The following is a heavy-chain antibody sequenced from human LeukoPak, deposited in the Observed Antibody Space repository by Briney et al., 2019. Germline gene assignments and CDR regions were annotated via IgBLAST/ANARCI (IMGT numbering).Heavy chain of an antibody. V-gene: IGHV3-21*01. CDR2: ISSSSSYI. D-gene: IGHD1-14*01. CDR3: ARDKAGTTPYYYYSMDV. CDR1: GFTFSSYS. J-gene: IGHJ6*03. Sequence: PGGSLRLSCAASGFTFSSYSMNWVRQAPGKGLEWVSSISSSSSYIYYADSVKGRFTISRDTAKNSLDLQMNSLRAEDTAVYYCARDKAGTTPYYYYSMDVWGKGTTVTVSS.